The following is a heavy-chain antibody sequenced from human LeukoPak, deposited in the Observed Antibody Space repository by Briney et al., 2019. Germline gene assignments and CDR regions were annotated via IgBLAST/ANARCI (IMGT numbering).Heavy chain of an antibody. CDR2: IYTSGST. D-gene: IGHD6-19*01. CDR3: ARGIAVAGVRP. CDR1: GGSISSGSYY. V-gene: IGHV4-61*02. J-gene: IGHJ5*02. Sequence: SETLSLTCTVSGGSISSGSYYWSWIRQPAGKGLEWIGRIYTSGSTNYNPSLKSRVTISVDTSKNQFSLKLSSVTAADTAVYYYARGIAVAGVRPWGQGTLVTVSS.